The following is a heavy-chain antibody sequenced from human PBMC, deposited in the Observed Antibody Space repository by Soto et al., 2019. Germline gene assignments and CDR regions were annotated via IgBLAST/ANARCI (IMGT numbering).Heavy chain of an antibody. CDR1: GASISSYY. D-gene: IGHD6-13*01. J-gene: IGHJ3*02. Sequence: QVQLQESGPGLVKPSETLSLTCTVSGASISSYYWSWIRQPPGKGLEWIGDIYYSGTTNYNPSLKSRVSISVDTSKNQVSLKLTSVTAADTAEYYCARHWASAEMYTLYIWGQGTMVTVSS. CDR3: ARHWASAEMYTLYI. CDR2: IYYSGTT. V-gene: IGHV4-59*08.